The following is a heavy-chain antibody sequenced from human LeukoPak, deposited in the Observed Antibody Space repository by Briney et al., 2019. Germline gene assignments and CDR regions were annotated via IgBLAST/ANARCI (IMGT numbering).Heavy chain of an antibody. V-gene: IGHV3-66*03. CDR1: GFTVSTNY. Sequence: PGGSLRLSCAASGFTVSTNYMTWIRQAPGKGLEWVSVMYTLGNTNYADSVRGRFTISRDNSKNTLYLQMNSLRAEDTAVFYCAKDSSVFHYDSRNFDYWGQGTLVTVSS. CDR3: AKDSSVFHYDSRNFDY. D-gene: IGHD3-22*01. J-gene: IGHJ4*02. CDR2: MYTLGNT.